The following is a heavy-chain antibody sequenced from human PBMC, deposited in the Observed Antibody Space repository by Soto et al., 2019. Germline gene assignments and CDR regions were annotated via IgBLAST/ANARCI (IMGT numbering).Heavy chain of an antibody. CDR1: GGTSRSLS. V-gene: IGHV1-69*17. J-gene: IGHJ5*02. D-gene: IGHD2-15*01. CDR2: ITPLFGIP. CDR3: ARDTHSAGGWFDT. Sequence: QVQLVQSGAEVKKPGSSVKVSCKASGGTSRSLSITWVRQAPGQGLEWMGGITPLFGIPNYPHKFQGRLTIPADKSTGTAYLELSSLRSEHTAVYYCARDTHSAGGWFDTWGRGTLVTVSS.